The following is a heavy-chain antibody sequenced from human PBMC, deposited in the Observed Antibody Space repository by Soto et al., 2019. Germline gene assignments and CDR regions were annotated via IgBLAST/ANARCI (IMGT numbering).Heavy chain of an antibody. V-gene: IGHV4-30-4*01. CDR3: ARDVAHGDTENV. CDR1: GGSVGSGEYY. D-gene: IGHD2-21*02. Sequence: QVQLQESGPGLVKPSQTLSLACTVSGGSVGSGEYYYSWIRQPPGKGLEWIGYIYNSGITNYTPYIHGRVTMSLDMSNNQVSMKLSYVTAADTAVYFCARDVAHGDTENVWGQGTMVTFPS. J-gene: IGHJ3*01. CDR2: IYNSGIT.